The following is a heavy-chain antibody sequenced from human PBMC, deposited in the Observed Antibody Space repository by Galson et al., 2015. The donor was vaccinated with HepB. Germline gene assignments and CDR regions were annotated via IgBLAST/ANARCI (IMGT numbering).Heavy chain of an antibody. Sequence: ETLSLTCAVYGGSFSGYYWSWIRQPPGKGLEWIGEINHSGSTNYNPSLKSRVTISVDTSKNQFSLKLSSVTAADTAVYYCARGLRQGDYGSGRLLSPSIDYWGQGTLVTVSS. CDR3: ARGLRQGDYGSGRLLSPSIDY. V-gene: IGHV4-34*01. CDR1: GGSFSGYY. CDR2: INHSGST. J-gene: IGHJ4*02. D-gene: IGHD3-10*01.